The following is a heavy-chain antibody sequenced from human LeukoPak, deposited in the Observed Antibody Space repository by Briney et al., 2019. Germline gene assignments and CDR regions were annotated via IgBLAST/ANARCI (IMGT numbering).Heavy chain of an antibody. CDR1: GYTFTSYV. CDR2: INAGNGNT. V-gene: IGHV1-3*01. D-gene: IGHD6-19*01. Sequence: ASVKVSCKASGYTFTSYVMHWVRQAPGQRLEWMGWINAGNGNTKYSQKFQGRVTITRDTSASTAYMELSSLRSEDTAVYYCARVRAVAAEFDYWGQGTLVTVSS. J-gene: IGHJ4*02. CDR3: ARVRAVAAEFDY.